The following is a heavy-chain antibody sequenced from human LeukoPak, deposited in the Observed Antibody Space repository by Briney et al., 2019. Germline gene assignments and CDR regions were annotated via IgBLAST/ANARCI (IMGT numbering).Heavy chain of an antibody. CDR2: IRYDGSNK. CDR1: GFTFSSYG. D-gene: IGHD6-13*01. Sequence: PGGSLRLSCAASGFTFSSYGMHWVRQAPGKGLEWVAFIRYDGSNKYYADSVKGRFTISRDNSKNTLYLQMNSLRAEDTAVYYCAKPAGYSSSWYPNLVYWGQGTLVTVSS. CDR3: AKPAGYSSSWYPNLVY. J-gene: IGHJ4*02. V-gene: IGHV3-30*02.